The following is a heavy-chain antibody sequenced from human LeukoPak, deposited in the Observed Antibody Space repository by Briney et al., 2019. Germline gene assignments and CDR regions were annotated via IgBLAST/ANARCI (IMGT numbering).Heavy chain of an antibody. Sequence: GGSLRLSCAASGFTFDDYAMHWVRQAPGKGLEWVSGSSWNSGSIGYADSVKGRFTISRDNAKNSLYLQMNSLRAEDTALYYCAKDLGYSGHDIDYWGQGTLVTVSS. CDR2: SSWNSGSI. CDR3: AKDLGYSGHDIDY. V-gene: IGHV3-9*01. D-gene: IGHD5-12*01. J-gene: IGHJ4*02. CDR1: GFTFDDYA.